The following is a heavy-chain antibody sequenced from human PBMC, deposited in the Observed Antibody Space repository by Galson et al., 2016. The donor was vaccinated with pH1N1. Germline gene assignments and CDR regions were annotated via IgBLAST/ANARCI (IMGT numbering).Heavy chain of an antibody. J-gene: IGHJ4*02. V-gene: IGHV3-23*01. CDR1: GFTFSSYG. Sequence: SLRLSCATSGFTFSSYGMSWVRQAPGKGLEWVSAVSGSGISTYFADSVTGRFTLSRDNSKSTLFLHMNSLRAEDTAIYYCVSPKTAHIPSAGLFNHWGQGALVTGSS. D-gene: IGHD6-13*01. CDR3: VSPKTAHIPSAGLFNH. CDR2: VSGSGIST.